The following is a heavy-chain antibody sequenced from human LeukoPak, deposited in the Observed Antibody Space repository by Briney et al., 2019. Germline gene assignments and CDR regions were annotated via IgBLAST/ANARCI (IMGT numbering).Heavy chain of an antibody. CDR3: AKDIDRVAVTGTTAFDI. J-gene: IGHJ3*02. Sequence: PGGSLRLSCAASGFTFSNYWMSWVRQAPGKGLEWVANIKPDGSEKYFVDSVKGRFTFSRDNAKNSLYLQMNSLRAEDTALYYCAKDIDRVAVTGTTAFDIWGQGTMVTVSS. D-gene: IGHD6-19*01. CDR2: IKPDGSEK. V-gene: IGHV3-7*03. CDR1: GFTFSNYW.